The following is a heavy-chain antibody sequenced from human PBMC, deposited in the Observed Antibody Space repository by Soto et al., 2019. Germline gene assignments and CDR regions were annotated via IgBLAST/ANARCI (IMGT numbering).Heavy chain of an antibody. Sequence: SETLSLTCTVAGGSISSYYWSWIRQPPGKGLEWIGYIYYSGSTNYNPSLKSRVTISVDTSKNQFSLKLSSVTAADTAVYYCVKGPYYDFWSGYYHSHYFDYWGQGTLVTVSS. V-gene: IGHV4-59*01. CDR2: IYYSGST. D-gene: IGHD3-3*01. CDR1: GGSISSYY. CDR3: VKGPYYDFWSGYYHSHYFDY. J-gene: IGHJ4*02.